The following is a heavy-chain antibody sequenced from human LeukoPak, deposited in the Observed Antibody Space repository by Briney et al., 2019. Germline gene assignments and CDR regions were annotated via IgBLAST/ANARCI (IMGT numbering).Heavy chain of an antibody. V-gene: IGHV3-74*01. CDR2: NPDGSTT. J-gene: IGHJ5*02. Sequence: GGSLRLSCAASGFTFSRYWIHWVRQAPGKGLEWVSRNPDGSTTTYADSVKGRFTTSRDNAKNTVYLQMNSLRAEDTAVYYCARVLSGSWDWFDPWGQGTLVTVSS. CDR3: ARVLSGSWDWFDP. CDR1: GFTFSRYW. D-gene: IGHD3-22*01.